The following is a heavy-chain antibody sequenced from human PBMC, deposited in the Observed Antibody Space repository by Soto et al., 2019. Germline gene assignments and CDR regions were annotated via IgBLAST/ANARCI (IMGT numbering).Heavy chain of an antibody. CDR2: IIPILGIA. J-gene: IGHJ5*02. V-gene: IGHV1-69*02. CDR3: ARGGFEDIVVVVAAPGFDP. D-gene: IGHD2-15*01. Sequence: SVKVSCKASGGTFSSYTISWVRQAPGQGLEWMGRIIPILGIANYAQKFQGRVTITADKSTSTAYMELSSLRSEDTAVYYCARGGFEDIVVVVAAPGFDPWGQGTLVTVSS. CDR1: GGTFSSYT.